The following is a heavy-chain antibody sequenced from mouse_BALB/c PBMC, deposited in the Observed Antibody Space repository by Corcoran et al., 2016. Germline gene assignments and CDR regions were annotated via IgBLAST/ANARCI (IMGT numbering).Heavy chain of an antibody. V-gene: IGHV1-18*01. J-gene: IGHJ2*01. Sequence: EVQLQQSGPELVKPGASVKISCKTSGYTFTEYTMHWVKQSHGKRLEWMGGINPNNGGTSYNQKFKGKATLTVDKSSSTAYMELRSLTSEDSAVYYCARSHYYGSSVGYWGQGTTLTVSS. D-gene: IGHD1-1*01. CDR2: INPNNGGT. CDR3: ARSHYYGSSVGY. CDR1: GYTFTEYT.